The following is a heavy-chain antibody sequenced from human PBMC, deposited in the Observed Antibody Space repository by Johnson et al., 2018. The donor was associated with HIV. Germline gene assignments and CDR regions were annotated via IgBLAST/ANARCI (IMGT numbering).Heavy chain of an antibody. CDR2: IWYDGSNK. J-gene: IGHJ3*02. CDR3: AKEQLLRAFDI. CDR1: GFTFSSYG. D-gene: IGHD2-15*01. V-gene: IGHV3-33*06. Sequence: QEKLVESGGGVVQPGRSLRLSCAASGFTFSSYGMHWVRQAPGKGLEWVAVIWYDGSNKYYADSVRGRFTISSDNSKNTLYLQMNSLRAEDTAVYYCAKEQLLRAFDIWGQGTIVTVSS.